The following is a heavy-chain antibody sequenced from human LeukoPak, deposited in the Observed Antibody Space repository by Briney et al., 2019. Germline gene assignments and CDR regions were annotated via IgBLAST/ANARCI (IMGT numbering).Heavy chain of an antibody. CDR3: ARDLTEGSGSYAFDY. V-gene: IGHV1-2*02. CDR2: INPNSGGT. Sequence: ASVNVSCKASGYTFTGYYMHWVRQAPGQGLEWMGWINPNSGGTNYAQKFQGRVTMTRDTSISTAYRELSRLRSDDTAVYYCARDLTEGSGSYAFDYWGQGTLVTVSS. CDR1: GYTFTGYY. J-gene: IGHJ4*02. D-gene: IGHD3-10*01.